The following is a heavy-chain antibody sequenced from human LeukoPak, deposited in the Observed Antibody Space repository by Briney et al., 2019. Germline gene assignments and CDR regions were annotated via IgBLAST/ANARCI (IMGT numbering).Heavy chain of an antibody. J-gene: IGHJ4*02. CDR1: GFTFSSYG. V-gene: IGHV3-30*03. CDR3: AGGFGFLIES. CDR2: ISYDGSHK. Sequence: GGSLRLSCAASGFTFSSYGMHWVRQAPGKGLEWVAVISYDGSHKYSADSVKGRFTISRDNSKNTLYLQMNSLRTEDTAVYFCAGGFGFLIESWGQGALVTVSS. D-gene: IGHD3-16*01.